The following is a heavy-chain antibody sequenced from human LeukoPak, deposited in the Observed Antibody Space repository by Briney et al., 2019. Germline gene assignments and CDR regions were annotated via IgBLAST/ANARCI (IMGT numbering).Heavy chain of an antibody. CDR1: GITLSNYG. V-gene: IGHV3-23*01. D-gene: IGHD6-19*01. Sequence: GGSLRLSCVVSGITLSNYGMSWVRQAPGKGLEWVSGISERGGSTNYADSVKGRFTISRDNSNNLVYLQMNNLRAEDTAEYYCAKRARYNSARATDFDSWGQGTQVTVSS. CDR3: AKRARYNSARATDFDS. J-gene: IGHJ4*02. CDR2: ISERGGST.